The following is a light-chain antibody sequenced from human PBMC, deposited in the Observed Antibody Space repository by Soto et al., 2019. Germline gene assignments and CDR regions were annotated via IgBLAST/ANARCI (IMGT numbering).Light chain of an antibody. V-gene: IGKV3-20*01. CDR2: IAS. CDR3: QQYGTSPWT. J-gene: IGKJ1*01. CDR1: QSVNSDY. Sequence: EIVLTQSPGTLSLFPGERATLSCRATQSVNSDYLAWYQQKPGQAPRLLIYIASRRATGIPDRFSGSGSGTDLTLTTNRLEPEDFAVYYCQQYGTSPWTFGQGTKVEIK.